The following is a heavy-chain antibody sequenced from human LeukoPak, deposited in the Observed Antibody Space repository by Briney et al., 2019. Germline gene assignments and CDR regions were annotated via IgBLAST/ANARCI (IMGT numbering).Heavy chain of an antibody. D-gene: IGHD5-12*01. J-gene: IGHJ5*02. CDR3: ANSGYDYNWFDP. Sequence: ASVKVSCKASGYTXTGYYMHWVRQAPGQGLEWMGWINPNSGGTNYAQKFQGRVTMTRDTSISTAYMELSRLRSDDTAVYYCANSGYDYNWFDPWGQGTLVTVSS. V-gene: IGHV1-2*02. CDR2: INPNSGGT. CDR1: GYTXTGYY.